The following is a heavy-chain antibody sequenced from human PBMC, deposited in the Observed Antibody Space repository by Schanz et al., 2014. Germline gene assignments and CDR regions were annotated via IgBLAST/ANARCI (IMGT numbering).Heavy chain of an antibody. V-gene: IGHV3-30*03. CDR1: GFTFSGYG. D-gene: IGHD5-18*01. CDR2: ISYDGRNN. J-gene: IGHJ4*02. Sequence: VQLVESGGGVVQPGRSLRLSCVTSGFTFSGYGMHWARQAPGNGLEWVAYISYDGRNNFQADSVRGRFTISRDNAKKSLYLRMNSLRAEDTAVYYCARGTDTAMEHRPFDYWGQGTLVTVSS. CDR3: ARGTDTAMEHRPFDY.